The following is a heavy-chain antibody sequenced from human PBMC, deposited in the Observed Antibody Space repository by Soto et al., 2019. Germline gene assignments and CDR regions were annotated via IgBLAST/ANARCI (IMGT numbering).Heavy chain of an antibody. V-gene: IGHV1-46*01. J-gene: IGHJ5*02. D-gene: IGHD2-8*01. CDR1: GYTFTRHW. Sequence: QVQLVQSGTEMKKPGASVKVSCRTSGYTFTRHWMHWVRQAPGQGLEWMGIINPDDYTTSYAQKFQGRVTLNRDTSTSTMFMELTSLRSEDTAIYYCARDQSRTTNGYAWWWFDPWGQGTPVIVSS. CDR3: ARDQSRTTNGYAWWWFDP. CDR2: INPDDYTT.